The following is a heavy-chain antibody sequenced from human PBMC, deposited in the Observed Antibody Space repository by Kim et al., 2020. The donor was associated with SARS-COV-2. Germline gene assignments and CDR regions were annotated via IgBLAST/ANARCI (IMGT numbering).Heavy chain of an antibody. V-gene: IGHV3-30*18. Sequence: GGSLRLSCAASGFTFSSYGMHWVRQAPGKGLEWVAVISYDGSNKYYADSVKGRFTISRDNSKNTLYLQMNSLRAEDTAVYYCAQQGNNFSYYYGMDVWGQGTTVTVSS. CDR3: AQQGNNFSYYYGMDV. J-gene: IGHJ6*02. CDR1: GFTFSSYG. CDR2: ISYDGSNK. D-gene: IGHD1-20*01.